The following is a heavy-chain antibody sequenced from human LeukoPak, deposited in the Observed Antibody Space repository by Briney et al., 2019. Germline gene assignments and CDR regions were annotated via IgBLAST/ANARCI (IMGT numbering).Heavy chain of an antibody. Sequence: SVKVSCKASGGTFRSYGISWVRQAPGQGLEWMGGIIPIFGTASYPQKFQGRLSITTDESTTIAYMDLTSLTSEDTAVYYCAARLVGATTYAFDIWGQGTMVTVSS. CDR3: AARLVGATTYAFDI. V-gene: IGHV1-69*05. CDR2: IIPIFGTA. J-gene: IGHJ3*02. CDR1: GGTFRSYG. D-gene: IGHD1-26*01.